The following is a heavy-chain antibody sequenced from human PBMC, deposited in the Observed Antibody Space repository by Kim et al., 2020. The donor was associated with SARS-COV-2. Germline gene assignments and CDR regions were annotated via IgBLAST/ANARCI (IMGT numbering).Heavy chain of an antibody. D-gene: IGHD3-3*01. Sequence: GGSLRLSCSVSGFIFSDYAMYWVRQAPGKGLESVAGITSNGGSSYYADSVKGRFTIYRDNSKSTLHLQMSSLRPEDAALYYCVKGNYYDFWRGFLKWVPIFDVWRQGPVITVSS. CDR3: VKGNYYDFWRGFLKWVPIFDV. CDR1: GFIFSDYA. J-gene: IGHJ3*01. CDR2: ITSNGGSS. V-gene: IGHV3-64D*09.